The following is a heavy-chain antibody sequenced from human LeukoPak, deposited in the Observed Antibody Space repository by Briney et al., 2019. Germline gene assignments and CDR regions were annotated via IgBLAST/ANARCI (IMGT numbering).Heavy chain of an antibody. J-gene: IGHJ6*03. D-gene: IGHD3-3*01. Sequence: GASVKVSCKASGYTFTSYDINWVRQATGQGLEWMRWMNPNSGNTGYAQKFQGRVTMTRNTSISTAYMELSSLRSEDTAVYYCARGWFSIRIFGNYMDVWGKGTTVTVSS. CDR2: MNPNSGNT. CDR3: ARGWFSIRIFGNYMDV. CDR1: GYTFTSYD. V-gene: IGHV1-8*01.